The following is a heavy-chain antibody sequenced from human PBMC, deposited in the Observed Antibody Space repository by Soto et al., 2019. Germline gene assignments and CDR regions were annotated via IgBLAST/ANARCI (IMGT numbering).Heavy chain of an antibody. CDR1: GFTFSSYA. CDR2: ISGSGGST. CDR3: AKDGLYFSTLGIDAFDI. Sequence: EVQLLESGGGLVQPGGSLRLSCAASGFTFSSYAMSWVRQAPGKGLEWVSAISGSGGSTYYADSVKGRFTISRDNSKNTLYLQMNSLRAEDTAVYYCAKDGLYFSTLGIDAFDIWGQGTMVTVSS. J-gene: IGHJ3*02. D-gene: IGHD3-16*01. V-gene: IGHV3-23*01.